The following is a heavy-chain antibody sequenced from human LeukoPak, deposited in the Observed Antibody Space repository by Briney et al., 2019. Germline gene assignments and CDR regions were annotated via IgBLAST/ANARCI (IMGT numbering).Heavy chain of an antibody. CDR3: AKHRFESGGYHSTD. J-gene: IGHJ4*02. Sequence: GGSLRLSCAASGFTFSSYAMSWVRQAPGKGLAWVSTISGGSGSTYCADSVKGRFTISRDNSKNTLYLQMNSLRDEDTAVYYCAKHRFESGGYHSTDWGQGTLVTVST. CDR2: ISGGSGST. V-gene: IGHV3-23*01. CDR1: GFTFSSYA. D-gene: IGHD3-22*01.